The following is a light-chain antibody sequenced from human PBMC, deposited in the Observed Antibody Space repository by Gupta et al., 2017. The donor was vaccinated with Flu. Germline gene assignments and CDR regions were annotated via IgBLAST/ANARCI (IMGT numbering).Light chain of an antibody. CDR1: SSDIGDYNR. J-gene: IGLJ3*02. Sequence: QSALTQPASVSGSPGQSITLSCTGTSSDIGDYNRVSRYQQHPGKAPRLIVYEVNNRPSGVSNRFSDSMSGNTASLTISGLQADDEADYYCSSYTRSTASIIAWVFGGGTKVTVL. CDR2: EVN. V-gene: IGLV2-14*01. CDR3: SSYTRSTASIIAWV.